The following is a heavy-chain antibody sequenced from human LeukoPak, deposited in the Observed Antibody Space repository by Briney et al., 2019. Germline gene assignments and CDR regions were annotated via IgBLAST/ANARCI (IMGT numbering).Heavy chain of an antibody. CDR2: ISGGGGSI. V-gene: IGHV3-23*01. CDR1: GFTFSDYA. D-gene: IGHD1-26*01. CDR3: AKDQTPMDTGTYGFDY. J-gene: IGHJ4*02. Sequence: GGSLRLSCAASGFTFSDYAMSWVRQAPGKGLEWVSSISGGGGSIYYADSVKGRFTISRDNSKNTLSLQMNSLRAEDTAVYYCAKDQTPMDTGTYGFDYWGQGTLVTVAS.